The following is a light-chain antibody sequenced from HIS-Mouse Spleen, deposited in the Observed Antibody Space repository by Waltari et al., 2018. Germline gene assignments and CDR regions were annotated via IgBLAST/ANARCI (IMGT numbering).Light chain of an antibody. Sequence: QSALTQPASVSGSPGQSITISCTGTSSDVGGYNSVAWYQQHPGKAPKLMSYDVSNRPSGVSNLFSGCKSGNTASLTISGLQAEDEADYYCSSYTSSSTRVFGGGTKLTVL. V-gene: IGLV2-14*03. CDR1: SSDVGGYNS. CDR3: SSYTSSSTRV. J-gene: IGLJ3*02. CDR2: DVS.